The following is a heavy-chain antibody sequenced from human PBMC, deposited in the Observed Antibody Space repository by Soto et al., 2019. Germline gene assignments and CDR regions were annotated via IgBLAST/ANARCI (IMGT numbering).Heavy chain of an antibody. V-gene: IGHV3-23*01. CDR3: AKVWGYYDSSGYDTLDY. J-gene: IGHJ4*02. Sequence: GGSLRLSCAASGFTFSSYAMSWVRQAPGKGLEWVSAISGSGGSTYYADSVKGRFTISRDNSKNTLYLQMNSLRAEDTAVYYCAKVWGYYDSSGYDTLDYWGQGTLVTVSS. D-gene: IGHD3-22*01. CDR1: GFTFSSYA. CDR2: ISGSGGST.